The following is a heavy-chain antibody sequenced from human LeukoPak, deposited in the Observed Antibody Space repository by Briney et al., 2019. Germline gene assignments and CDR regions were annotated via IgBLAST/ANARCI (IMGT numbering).Heavy chain of an antibody. Sequence: SETLSLTCTVSGGSISSSSYYWGWIRQPPGKGLEWIGSIYYSVSTYYNPSLKSRVTISVDTSKNQFSLKLSSVTAADTAVYYCARRNTYYDILTGPYFDYWGQGTLVTVSS. V-gene: IGHV4-39*01. D-gene: IGHD3-9*01. J-gene: IGHJ4*02. CDR1: GGSISSSSYY. CDR2: IYYSVST. CDR3: ARRNTYYDILTGPYFDY.